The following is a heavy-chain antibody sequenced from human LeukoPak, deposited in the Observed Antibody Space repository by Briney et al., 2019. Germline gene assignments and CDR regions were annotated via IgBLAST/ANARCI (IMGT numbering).Heavy chain of an antibody. CDR3: ARARYSSSWYWGAVNWIDP. CDR2: MNPNSGNT. V-gene: IGHV1-8*01. J-gene: IGHJ5*02. Sequence: ASVKVSCKASGYTFTSYDINWVRQAAGQGLEWMGWMNPNSGNTGYTQKFQGRVTITRNTPISTAYMEMSSLRSEDTAVYYCARARYSSSWYWGAVNWIDPWGQGTLVTVSS. D-gene: IGHD6-13*01. CDR1: GYTFTSYD.